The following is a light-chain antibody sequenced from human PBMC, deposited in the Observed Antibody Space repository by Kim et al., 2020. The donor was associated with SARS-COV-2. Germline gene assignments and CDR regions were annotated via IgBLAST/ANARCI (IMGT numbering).Light chain of an antibody. CDR1: QSISCY. J-gene: IGKJ2*01. CDR2: AAS. V-gene: IGKV1-39*01. CDR3: QQTYSAPYT. Sequence: SASVGDKVTITCRASQSISCYLIWYQQKQGKAPKLLIYAASSLQSGVPSRFSGRGSGTDFTLTVSSLQPDDFATYYCQQTYSAPYTFGQGTKLEI.